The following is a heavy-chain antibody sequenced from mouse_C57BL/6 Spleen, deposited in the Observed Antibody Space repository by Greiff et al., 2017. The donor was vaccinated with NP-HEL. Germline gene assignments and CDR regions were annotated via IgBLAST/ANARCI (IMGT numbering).Heavy chain of an antibody. V-gene: IGHV3-6*01. Sequence: EVQLQQSGPGLVKPSQSLSLTCSVTGYSITSGYYWNWIRQFPGNKLEWMGYISYDGSNNYNPSLKNRISITRDTSKNQFFLKLNSVTTEDTATYYCATLYDGFAYWGQGTLVTVSA. CDR2: ISYDGSN. D-gene: IGHD2-12*01. J-gene: IGHJ3*01. CDR1: GYSITSGYY. CDR3: ATLYDGFAY.